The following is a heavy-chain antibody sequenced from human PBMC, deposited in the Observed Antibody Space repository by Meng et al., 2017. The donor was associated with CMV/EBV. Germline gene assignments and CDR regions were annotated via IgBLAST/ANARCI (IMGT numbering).Heavy chain of an antibody. CDR3: AKEPSSWYRPSFDY. V-gene: IGHV3-23*01. CDR2: SRDSGTST. J-gene: IGHJ4*02. Sequence: GESLKISCEASGFTFSTYALSCVSQAPGKGLEWVAASRDSGTSTYYADSVKGRFTISRDNSKNPLYLQMNSLRVEDTAVYYWAKEPSSWYRPSFDYWGQGTLVTVSS. CDR1: GFTFSTYA. D-gene: IGHD6-13*01.